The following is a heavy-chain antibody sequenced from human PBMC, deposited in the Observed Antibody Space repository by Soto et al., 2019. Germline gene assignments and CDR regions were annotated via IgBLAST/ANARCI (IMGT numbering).Heavy chain of an antibody. Sequence: GSLRLSCAASGFTFGTYTMSWVRQVPGKGLEWVSSIGTTSSFIYYADSVRGRFTISRDNAGDSLYLQMRSLRAEDTAVYYCARVMCGDCSSYYYYSMDVWGQGTTVTVSS. CDR2: IGTTSSFI. CDR1: GFTFGTYT. J-gene: IGHJ6*02. D-gene: IGHD2-21*02. V-gene: IGHV3-21*01. CDR3: ARVMCGDCSSYYYYSMDV.